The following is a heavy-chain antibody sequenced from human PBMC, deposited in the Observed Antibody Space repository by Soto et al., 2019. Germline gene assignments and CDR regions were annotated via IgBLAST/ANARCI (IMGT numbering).Heavy chain of an antibody. V-gene: IGHV3-74*01. CDR1: GFTFSSYW. D-gene: IGHD6-6*01. Sequence: GGSLRLSCAASGFTFSSYWMHWVRQAPGKGLVWVSRINSDGSSTSYADSVKGRFTISRDNAKNTLYLQMNSLRAEDTAVYYCARASARQLGTYYYYYYMDVWGKGTTVTVSS. CDR3: ARASARQLGTYYYYYYMDV. CDR2: INSDGSST. J-gene: IGHJ6*03.